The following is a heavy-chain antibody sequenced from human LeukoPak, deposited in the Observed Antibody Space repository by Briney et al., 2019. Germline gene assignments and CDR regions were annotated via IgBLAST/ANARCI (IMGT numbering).Heavy chain of an antibody. CDR2: IKGDASEK. CDR1: GFSINNYW. Sequence: GGSLTLSCAVSGFSINNYWMTWYRQAPGKGLECVAHIKGDASEKYYLDSVKGQFTISRDNAKNSLYLQMNSLRAEDTAVYYCARQAGVTWGQGTLVTVSS. CDR3: ARQAGVT. V-gene: IGHV3-7*01. D-gene: IGHD6-19*01. J-gene: IGHJ5*02.